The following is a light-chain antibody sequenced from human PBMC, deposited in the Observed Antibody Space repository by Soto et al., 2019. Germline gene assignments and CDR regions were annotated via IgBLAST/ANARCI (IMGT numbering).Light chain of an antibody. Sequence: IPIAPSPSTLSASLGDRVTLTFRASRTISDWLAWYQLRPGKAPKLLIYRASRLESGVPSRISGSGSGTEFTLTISGLQPDDFASYYCQQYNTFSFTFGQGTRLEIK. CDR3: QQYNTFSFT. V-gene: IGKV1-5*03. CDR2: RAS. CDR1: RTISDW. J-gene: IGKJ5*01.